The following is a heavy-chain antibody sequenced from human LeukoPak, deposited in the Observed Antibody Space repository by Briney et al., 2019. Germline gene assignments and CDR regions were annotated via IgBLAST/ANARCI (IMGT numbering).Heavy chain of an antibody. CDR2: ISAYKGNT. J-gene: IGHJ3*02. Sequence: ASVTVSCMASGYTFTNYGISWVRQAPGRGLAGVGWISAYKGNTDYAQKVQGRVTMTTNTSTSTAYMELRRLRSDDTAVYYCARDLYYYDSSTYYHDVFDIWGQGTMVTVSS. D-gene: IGHD3-22*01. V-gene: IGHV1-18*01. CDR1: GYTFTNYG. CDR3: ARDLYYYDSSTYYHDVFDI.